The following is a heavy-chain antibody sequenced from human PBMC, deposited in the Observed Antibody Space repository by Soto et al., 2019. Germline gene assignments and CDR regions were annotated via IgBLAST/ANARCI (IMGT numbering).Heavy chain of an antibody. J-gene: IGHJ6*02. CDR2: IVVGSGNT. Sequence: SVKVSCKASGFTSTSSAVQWVRQARGQRLEWIGWIVVGSGNTNYAQKSQERVTITRDMSTSTAYMELSSLRSEDTAVYYCAVGVAARPPPPYYGMDVWGQGATLTVSS. V-gene: IGHV1-58*01. CDR1: GFTSTSSA. D-gene: IGHD6-6*01. CDR3: AVGVAARPPPPYYGMDV.